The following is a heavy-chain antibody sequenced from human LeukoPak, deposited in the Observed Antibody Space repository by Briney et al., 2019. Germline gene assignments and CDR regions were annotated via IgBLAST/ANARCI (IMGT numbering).Heavy chain of an antibody. CDR2: ISSSGSTI. CDR1: GFTFSSYE. D-gene: IGHD2-2*01. CDR3: ARLKLLWSNYFDY. J-gene: IGHJ4*02. Sequence: GGSLRLSCAASGFTFSSYEMNWVRQAPGKGLEWVSYISSSGSTIYYADSVKGRFTITRDNAKNSLYLQMNSLRAEDTAVYYCARLKLLWSNYFDYWGQGTLVTVSS. V-gene: IGHV3-48*03.